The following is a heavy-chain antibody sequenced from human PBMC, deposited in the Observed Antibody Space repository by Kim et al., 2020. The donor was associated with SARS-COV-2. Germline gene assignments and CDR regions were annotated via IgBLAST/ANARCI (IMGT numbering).Heavy chain of an antibody. CDR1: GFTFSSYA. V-gene: IGHV3-30*04. D-gene: IGHD5-12*01. CDR2: ISYDGSNK. Sequence: GGSLRLSCAASGFTFSSYAMHWVRQAPGKGLEWVAVISYDGSNKYYADSVKGRFTISRDNSKNTLYLQMNSLRAEDTAVYYCAREKHLQSLVAASLNAFDIWGQGTMVTVSS. J-gene: IGHJ3*02. CDR3: AREKHLQSLVAASLNAFDI.